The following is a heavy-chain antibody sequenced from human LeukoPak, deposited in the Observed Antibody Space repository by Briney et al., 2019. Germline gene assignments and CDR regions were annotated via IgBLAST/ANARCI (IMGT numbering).Heavy chain of an antibody. D-gene: IGHD5-18*01. CDR1: GFTFSSYS. J-gene: IGHJ6*02. V-gene: IGHV3-21*01. CDR2: ISSSSSYI. CDR3: ASTCDSLTAMVLREDGMDV. Sequence: GGSLRLSCAASGFTFSSYSMNWVRQAPGKGLEWVSSISSSSSYIYYADSVKGRFTISRDNAKNSLYLQMNSLRAEDTAVYYCASTCDSLTAMVLREDGMDVWGQGTTVTVPS.